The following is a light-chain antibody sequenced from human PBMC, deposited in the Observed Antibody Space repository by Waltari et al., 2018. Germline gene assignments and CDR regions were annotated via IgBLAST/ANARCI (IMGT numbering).Light chain of an antibody. CDR1: QSVLYSSNNKNY. Sequence: DIVMTQSPDSLAVSLGERATINCKSSQSVLYSSNNKNYLAWYQQKPGQPPKLLIYWASTRPSGVPDRFSGSGSGTDFTLTISSLQAEDVAVYYCQQYYSTPRTFGQGTKVEIK. V-gene: IGKV4-1*01. CDR3: QQYYSTPRT. CDR2: WAS. J-gene: IGKJ1*01.